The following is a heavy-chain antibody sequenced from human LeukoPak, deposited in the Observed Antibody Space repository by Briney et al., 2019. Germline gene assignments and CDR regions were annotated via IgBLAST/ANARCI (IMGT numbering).Heavy chain of an antibody. J-gene: IGHJ4*02. CDR3: ARDFFEIVGALNY. D-gene: IGHD1-26*01. CDR1: GYTFTGYY. Sequence: GASVKVSCKASGYTFTGYYMHWVRRAPGQGLEWMGWINPNSGGTNYAQKFQGRVTMTRDTSISTAYMELSRLRSDDTAVYYCARDFFEIVGALNYWGQGTLVTVSS. V-gene: IGHV1-2*02. CDR2: INPNSGGT.